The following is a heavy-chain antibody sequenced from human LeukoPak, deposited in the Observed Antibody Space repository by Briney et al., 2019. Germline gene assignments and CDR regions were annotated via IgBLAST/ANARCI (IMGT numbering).Heavy chain of an antibody. CDR1: GYSFTSYW. CDR2: IYPGDSDT. D-gene: IGHD3-22*01. Sequence: GESLKISCKGSGYSFTSYWIGWVRQMPGKGLEWMGIIYPGDSDTRYSPSFQGQVIISADKSISTAYLQWSSLKASDTAMYYCARRSYYDSSGSDAFDIWGQGTMVTVSS. CDR3: ARRSYYDSSGSDAFDI. J-gene: IGHJ3*02. V-gene: IGHV5-51*01.